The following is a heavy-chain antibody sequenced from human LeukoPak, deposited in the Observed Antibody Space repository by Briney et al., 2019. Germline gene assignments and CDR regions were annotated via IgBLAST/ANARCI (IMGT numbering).Heavy chain of an antibody. CDR2: IIPIFGTA. CDR1: GYTFTSYG. CDR3: ARGSEYYDSSGYYYFDY. V-gene: IGHV1-69*05. D-gene: IGHD3-22*01. Sequence: ASVKVSCKASGYTFTSYGISWVRQAPGQGLEWMGGIIPIFGTANYAQKFQGRVTITTDESTSTAYMELSSLRSEDTAVYYCARGSEYYDSSGYYYFDYWGQGTLVTVSS. J-gene: IGHJ4*02.